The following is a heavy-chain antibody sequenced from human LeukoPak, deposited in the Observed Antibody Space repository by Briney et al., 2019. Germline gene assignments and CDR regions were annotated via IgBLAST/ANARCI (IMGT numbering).Heavy chain of an antibody. D-gene: IGHD1-26*01. CDR2: INHSGST. CDR3: ARAADGIVGATDY. CDR1: GGSFSGYY. Sequence: SETLSLTCAVYGGSFSGYYWSWIRQPPGKGLEWIGEINHSGSTNYNPSLKSRVTISVDTSKNQFSLKLSSVAAADTAVYYCARAADGIVGATDYWGQGTLVTVSS. V-gene: IGHV4-34*01. J-gene: IGHJ4*02.